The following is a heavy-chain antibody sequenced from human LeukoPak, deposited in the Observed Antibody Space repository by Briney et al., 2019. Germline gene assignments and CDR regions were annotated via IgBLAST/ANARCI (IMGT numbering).Heavy chain of an antibody. D-gene: IGHD3-9*01. J-gene: IGHJ6*03. CDR1: GFTFSSYW. Sequence: GGALRLSCAASGFTFSSYWMNWVGQAPGKGLEWVAKIKQDGSEKYYGDSVKGRFTISRDNAKNSLYLQMNSLRAEDTAVYYCARDPLTLYDYYMDVWGKGTTVTVSS. CDR3: ARDPLTLYDYYMDV. V-gene: IGHV3-7*01. CDR2: IKQDGSEK.